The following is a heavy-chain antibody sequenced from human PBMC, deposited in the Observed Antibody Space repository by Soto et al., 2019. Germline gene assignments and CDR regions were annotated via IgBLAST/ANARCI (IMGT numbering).Heavy chain of an antibody. J-gene: IGHJ5*02. V-gene: IGHV4-39*01. D-gene: IGHD4-4*01. CDR2: IYYSGST. CDR1: SVSISSSSYY. Sequence: PSETLSLTCTVSSVSISSSSYYWGWVRQPPGKGLEWIGSIYYSGSTYYNPSLKSRLTISVDTSKNQFSLKLSSVTAADTAVYYCARAYDYSSNWFDPWGQGTLVTVS. CDR3: ARAYDYSSNWFDP.